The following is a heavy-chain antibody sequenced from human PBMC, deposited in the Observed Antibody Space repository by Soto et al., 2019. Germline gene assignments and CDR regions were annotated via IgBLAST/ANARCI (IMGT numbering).Heavy chain of an antibody. CDR2: ISGSGGST. Sequence: EVQLLESGGGLVQPGGSLRLSCAASGFTFSRYAMSWVRQAPGRGLEWVSAISGSGGSTYYADSVKGRFTISRDNSKNTLYLQMNSLTAEDTAVYYCAKDGRWLQAVFDYWGQGTLVTVSS. J-gene: IGHJ4*02. V-gene: IGHV3-23*01. CDR3: AKDGRWLQAVFDY. CDR1: GFTFSRYA. D-gene: IGHD5-12*01.